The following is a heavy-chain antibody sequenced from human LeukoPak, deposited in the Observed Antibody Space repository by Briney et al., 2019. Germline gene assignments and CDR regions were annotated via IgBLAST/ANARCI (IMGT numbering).Heavy chain of an antibody. V-gene: IGHV3-23*01. Sequence: GSLGLLCAASGITFPSYSMDWGRQAPGKGVGVGSTISGGGGSTYYADSVKGRFTISRDNSKNTLYLQVNSLRAEDTAVYYCAKGGKWDVTPFDYWGQGTLVTVSS. D-gene: IGHD1-26*01. J-gene: IGHJ4*02. CDR3: AKGGKWDVTPFDY. CDR2: ISGGGGST. CDR1: GITFPSYS.